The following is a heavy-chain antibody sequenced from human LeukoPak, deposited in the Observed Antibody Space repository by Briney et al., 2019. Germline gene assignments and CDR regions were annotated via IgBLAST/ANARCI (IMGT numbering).Heavy chain of an antibody. CDR3: ARGTVTTVSYYYYYMDV. Sequence: PGGSLRLSCAASGFTFSSYSMNWVRQAPGKGLEWVSYISSSSRTRYYADSVKGRFTISRDNAKNSLYLQMTSLRAEDTAVYYCARGTVTTVSYYYYYMDVWGKGTTVTVSS. J-gene: IGHJ6*03. V-gene: IGHV3-48*01. CDR2: ISSSSRTR. D-gene: IGHD4-17*01. CDR1: GFTFSSYS.